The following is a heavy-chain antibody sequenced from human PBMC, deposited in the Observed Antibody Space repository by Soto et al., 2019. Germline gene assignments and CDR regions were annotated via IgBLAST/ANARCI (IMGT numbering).Heavy chain of an antibody. CDR1: GFTFSSYG. CDR2: IWYDGSNK. V-gene: IGHV3-33*01. D-gene: IGHD5-12*01. J-gene: IGHJ4*02. Sequence: PGGSLRLSCAASGFTFSSYGMHWVRQAPGKGLEWVAVIWYDGSNKYYADSVKGRFTISRDNSKNTLYLQMNSLRAKDTAVYYCARDYIATNKIDYWGQGTLVTVSS. CDR3: ARDYIATNKIDY.